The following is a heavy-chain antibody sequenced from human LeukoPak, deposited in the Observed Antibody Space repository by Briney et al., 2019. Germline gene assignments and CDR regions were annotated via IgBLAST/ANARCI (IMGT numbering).Heavy chain of an antibody. CDR2: ISGSGGST. D-gene: IGHD5-12*01. J-gene: IGHJ4*02. Sequence: PGGSLRLSCAASGFTFSSYAMSWVRQAPGKGLEWDSAISGSGGSTYYADSVKGRFTISRDNSKNTLYLQMNSLRAEDTAVYYCAKGVSAYSGYDPIDYWGQGTLVTVSS. CDR3: AKGVSAYSGYDPIDY. CDR1: GFTFSSYA. V-gene: IGHV3-23*01.